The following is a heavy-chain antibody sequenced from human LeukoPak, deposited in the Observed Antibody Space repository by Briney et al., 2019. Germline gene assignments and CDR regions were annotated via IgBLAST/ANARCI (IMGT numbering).Heavy chain of an antibody. CDR3: ARGEVTIFGSPSDGMDV. D-gene: IGHD3-3*01. CDR1: GFTFSSYA. CDR2: ISYDGSNK. Sequence: GGSLRLSCAASGFTFSSYAMHWVRQAPGKGLEWVAVISYDGSNKYYADSVKGRFTISRDNAKNSLYLQMNSLRAEDTAVYYCARGEVTIFGSPSDGMDVWGQGTTVTVSS. J-gene: IGHJ6*02. V-gene: IGHV3-30-3*01.